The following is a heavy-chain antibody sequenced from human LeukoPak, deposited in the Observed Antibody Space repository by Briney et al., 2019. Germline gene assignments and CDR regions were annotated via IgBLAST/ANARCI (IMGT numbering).Heavy chain of an antibody. Sequence: SETLSLTCTVSGGSISSYYWSWIRQPPGKGLEWIGYIYTSGSTNYNPSLKSRVTISVDTSKNQFSLKLSSVTAADTAVYYCTRHEGRTHYDFWSGYYGGDWFDPWGQGTLVTVSS. D-gene: IGHD3-3*01. V-gene: IGHV4-4*09. CDR2: IYTSGST. J-gene: IGHJ5*02. CDR3: TRHEGRTHYDFWSGYYGGDWFDP. CDR1: GGSISSYY.